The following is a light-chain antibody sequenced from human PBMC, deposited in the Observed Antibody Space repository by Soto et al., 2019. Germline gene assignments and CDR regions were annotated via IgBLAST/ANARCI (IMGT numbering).Light chain of an antibody. CDR1: QSVVNY. V-gene: IGKV3-15*01. CDR3: HQYNSWCRGT. Sequence: EKVLTQSPATLSLSPGERATLSCRSSQSVVNYVAWYQQKPGQAPRLLIYGASSRATGIPVRFRGSGSGTEFTLTISSRQSEESAVYYCHQYNSWCRGTFGPGTKVDIK. CDR2: GAS. J-gene: IGKJ3*01.